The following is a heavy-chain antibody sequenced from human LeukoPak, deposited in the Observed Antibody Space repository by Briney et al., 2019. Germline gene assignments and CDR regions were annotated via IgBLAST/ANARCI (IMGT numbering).Heavy chain of an antibody. J-gene: IGHJ6*02. CDR3: ARDPTIFGVDTIV. CDR2: IYYSGST. V-gene: IGHV4-31*03. D-gene: IGHD3-3*01. Sequence: PSETLSLTCTVSGGSISSGGYYWSWIRQPPGKGLEWIGYIYYSGSTYYNPSLKSRVTISVDTSKNQFSLKLSSVTAADTAVYYCARDPTIFGVDTIVWGQGTTVTVSS. CDR1: GGSISSGGYY.